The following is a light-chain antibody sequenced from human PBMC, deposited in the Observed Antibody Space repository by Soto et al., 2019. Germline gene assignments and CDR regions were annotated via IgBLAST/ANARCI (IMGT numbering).Light chain of an antibody. V-gene: IGKV1-33*01. CDR2: DGS. J-gene: IGKJ2*01. CDR1: QVITTS. CDR3: EQYDSLPYT. Sequence: DIQMTQSPSSLSASLGDRVTITCQASQVITTSLNWFQNRPGKAPSLPIFDGSYLEARVPSRFSGSGSGTDFSFTISSLQSEDIATYHSEQYDSLPYTFGQGTKLEIK.